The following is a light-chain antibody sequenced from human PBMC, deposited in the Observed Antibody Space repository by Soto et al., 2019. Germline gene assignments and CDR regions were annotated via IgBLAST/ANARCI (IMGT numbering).Light chain of an antibody. Sequence: EIVLTQSQATLSVSPGERATLSCLASQSVSSNLAWYQQKPGQAPRLLIYDASNRATGIPARFSGSGSGTDFTLTISSLEPEDFAVYYCQQRSNWPLTFGGGTKVDIK. CDR2: DAS. J-gene: IGKJ4*01. V-gene: IGKV3-11*01. CDR1: QSVSSN. CDR3: QQRSNWPLT.